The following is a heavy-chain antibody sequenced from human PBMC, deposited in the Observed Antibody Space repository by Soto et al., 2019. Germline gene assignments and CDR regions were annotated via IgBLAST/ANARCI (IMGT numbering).Heavy chain of an antibody. CDR2: ISHSGSA. D-gene: IGHD2-2*01. CDR1: GGSISSSGYY. J-gene: IGHJ4*02. V-gene: IGHV4-39*01. Sequence: PSETLSLTCAVFGGSISSSGYYCGWIRQPPGKGLEWIGSISHSGSAYSNPSLKRRVTISVDTSKNQFSLKLSSVTAADTAVYYCASLYCSSTTCYGYHWGQGTLVTVSS. CDR3: ASLYCSSTTCYGYH.